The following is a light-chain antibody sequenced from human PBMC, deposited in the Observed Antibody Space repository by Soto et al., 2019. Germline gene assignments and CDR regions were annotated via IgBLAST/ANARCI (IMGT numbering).Light chain of an antibody. CDR3: QQYGGVPYT. Sequence: IVLTQSPGTLSLSPGPRVTLSCRASESISRDYLAWYQQRLGQAPRLLIYGASSGATGIPDRFSGSGSGTDFTLTISRLEPEDFAIYYCQQYGGVPYTFGQGTKLEIK. CDR2: GAS. V-gene: IGKV3-20*01. CDR1: ESISRDY. J-gene: IGKJ2*01.